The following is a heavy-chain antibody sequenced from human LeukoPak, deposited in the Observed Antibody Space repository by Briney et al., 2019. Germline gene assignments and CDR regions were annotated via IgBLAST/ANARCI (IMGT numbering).Heavy chain of an antibody. Sequence: GGSLRLSCEASGFTQNAMGWVRQAPGKGLEWVASISRSGGNSHYADSVKGRFTISRDNSKNTLYLQMNNLRAEDTAIYYCAKDLYSGSYYYFDYWGQGTLVTVSS. D-gene: IGHD1-26*01. CDR3: AKDLYSGSYYYFDY. J-gene: IGHJ4*02. CDR1: GFTQNA. V-gene: IGHV3-23*01. CDR2: ISRSGGNS.